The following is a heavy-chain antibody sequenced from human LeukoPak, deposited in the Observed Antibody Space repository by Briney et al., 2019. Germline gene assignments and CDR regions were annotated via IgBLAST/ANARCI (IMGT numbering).Heavy chain of an antibody. V-gene: IGHV3-9*01. CDR1: GFTFDDYA. J-gene: IGHJ4*02. D-gene: IGHD3-22*01. Sequence: GGSLRLSCAASGFTFDDYAMHWVRQAPGKGLEWVSGISWNSGSIGYADSVKGRFTISRDNAKNSLHLQMNSLRAEDTALYYCAKDTYYDSSGYYYFDYWGQGTLVTVSS. CDR3: AKDTYYDSSGYYYFDY. CDR2: ISWNSGSI.